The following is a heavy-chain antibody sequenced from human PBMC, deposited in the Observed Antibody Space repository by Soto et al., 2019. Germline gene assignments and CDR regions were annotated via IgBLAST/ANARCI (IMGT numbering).Heavy chain of an antibody. Sequence: QVQLVESGEGVVQPGRSLRLSCVASGYMFSRYGMHWVRQAPGKGLEWVAVISNDGSQTTYGDSVKGRFTISRDNSKNTVYLQMNSLTTEDTAVYYCANGFCGTNCYYFPNWGQGTLVTV. CDR2: ISNDGSQT. D-gene: IGHD2-21*02. CDR3: ANGFCGTNCYYFPN. CDR1: GYMFSRYG. J-gene: IGHJ4*02. V-gene: IGHV3-30*18.